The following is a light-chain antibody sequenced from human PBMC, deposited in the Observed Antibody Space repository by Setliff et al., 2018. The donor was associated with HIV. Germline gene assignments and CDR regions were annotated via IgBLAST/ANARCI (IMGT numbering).Light chain of an antibody. J-gene: IGLJ3*02. CDR2: DVT. CDR3: CSKAANYAVV. V-gene: IGLV2-11*01. CDR1: SSDVGGYNY. Sequence: QSALAQPRSVSGSPGQSVTISCTGTSSDVGGYNYVSWYQQHPGKAPKVMIYDVTKRPSGVPERFPGSKSGNTASLTISGLQAEDEADYYCCSKAANYAVVFGGGTKGTV.